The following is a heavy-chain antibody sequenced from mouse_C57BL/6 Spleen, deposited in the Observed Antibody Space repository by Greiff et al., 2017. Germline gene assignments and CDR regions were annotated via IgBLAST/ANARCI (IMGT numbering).Heavy chain of an antibody. CDR2: IYPGDGDT. Sequence: QVQLKESGAELVKPGASVKISCKASGYAFSSYWMNWVKQRPGKGLEWIGQIYPGDGDTNYNGKFKGKATLTADKSSSTAYMQLSSLTSEDSAVSFCAKCSNYYYFDAWGQGTTLTVSS. J-gene: IGHJ2*01. D-gene: IGHD2-5*01. CDR1: GYAFSSYW. V-gene: IGHV1-80*01. CDR3: AKCSNYYYFDA.